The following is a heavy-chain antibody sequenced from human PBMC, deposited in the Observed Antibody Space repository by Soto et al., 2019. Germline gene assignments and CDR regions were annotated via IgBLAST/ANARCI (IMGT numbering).Heavy chain of an antibody. D-gene: IGHD1-7*01. CDR2: SSATGSGT. V-gene: IGHV3-23*01. J-gene: IGHJ4*02. CDR1: GFTFSSYG. CDR3: AKDRRAGGNYGFDSDF. Sequence: QLLESGGGLVQPGGSLRLSCAVSGFTFSSYGMTWVRQAPGKGLEWISFSSATGSGTYYEDSVKGRFTISRDDSRIALYLQMTSLRADDTAVYYCAKDRRAGGNYGFDSDFWGKGALVIVSS.